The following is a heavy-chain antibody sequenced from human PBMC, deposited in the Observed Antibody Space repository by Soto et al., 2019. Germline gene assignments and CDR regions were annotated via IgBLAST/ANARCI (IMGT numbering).Heavy chain of an antibody. CDR3: ARDLGNPRRSPNWFDP. CDR1: GFTFDDYG. V-gene: IGHV3-20*01. CDR2: INWNGGST. J-gene: IGHJ5*02. Sequence: EVQLVESGGSVVRPGGSLRLSCAAAGFTFDDYGMSWVRQAPGKGLEWVSGINWNGGSTGYADSVKGRFTISRDNAKNSLYLQMNSLRAEDTALYHCARDLGNPRRSPNWFDPWGQGTLVTVSS.